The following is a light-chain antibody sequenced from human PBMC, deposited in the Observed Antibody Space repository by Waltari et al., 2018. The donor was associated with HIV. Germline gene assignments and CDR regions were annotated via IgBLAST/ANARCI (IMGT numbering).Light chain of an antibody. V-gene: IGKV3D-15*01. J-gene: IGKJ4*01. CDR1: QNVNIK. Sequence: ETVMTQSPATLSVSPGERATLSCRASQNVNIKLAWYQHKPGQAPRLLIYAASTRATGIPASFSGSGSGTEFTLTISSLQSEDVAVYYCQQYETWPLTFGGGTKVEI. CDR2: AAS. CDR3: QQYETWPLT.